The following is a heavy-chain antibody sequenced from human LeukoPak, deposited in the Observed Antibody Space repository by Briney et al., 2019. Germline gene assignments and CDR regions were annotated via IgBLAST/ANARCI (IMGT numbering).Heavy chain of an antibody. D-gene: IGHD6-13*01. CDR3: AKRGSVGTLGHFDY. CDR1: GFTFSSYA. CDR2: ISSNGAST. Sequence: TGGSLRLSCAASGFTFSSYAMSWVRQAPGKGLEWVSGISSNGASTYYVDPVKGRFTISRDNSKNTLFLQMNSLRAEDTAVYYCAKRGSVGTLGHFDYWGQGTLVTVSS. V-gene: IGHV3-23*01. J-gene: IGHJ4*02.